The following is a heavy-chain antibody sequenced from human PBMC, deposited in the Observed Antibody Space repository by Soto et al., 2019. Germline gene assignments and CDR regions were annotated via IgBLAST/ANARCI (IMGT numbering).Heavy chain of an antibody. J-gene: IGHJ4*02. CDR3: AKVVSSGYISGFFDY. CDR2: ISYDGSNK. Sequence: PGGSLRLSCAPSGFTFSSYGMHWVRQAPGKGLEWVAVISYDGSNKYYADSVKGRFTIPRDNSKNTLYLQMNSLRAEDTAVYYCAKVVSSGYISGFFDYWGQGTLVTVAS. V-gene: IGHV3-30*18. CDR1: GFTFSSYG. D-gene: IGHD3-22*01.